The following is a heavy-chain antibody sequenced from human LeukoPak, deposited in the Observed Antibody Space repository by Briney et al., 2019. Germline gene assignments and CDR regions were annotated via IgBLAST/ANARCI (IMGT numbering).Heavy chain of an antibody. CDR2: INPSGGST. V-gene: IGHV1-46*01. D-gene: IGHD2-15*01. CDR3: ARSYGCSDGSCYSTPEIGSAFDI. Sequence: ASVKVSCKASGYTFTSYYMHWVRQAPGQGLEWMGIINPSGGSTSYAQKFQGRVTMTRDTATSTVYMELSSLRSEDTAVYYCARSYGCSDGSCYSTPEIGSAFDIWGQGTMVTVSS. J-gene: IGHJ3*02. CDR1: GYTFTSYY.